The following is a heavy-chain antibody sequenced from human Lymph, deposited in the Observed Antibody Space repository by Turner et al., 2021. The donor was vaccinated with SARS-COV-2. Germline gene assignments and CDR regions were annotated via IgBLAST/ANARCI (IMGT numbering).Heavy chain of an antibody. D-gene: IGHD6-13*01. Sequence: QVQLVQSGGGVVQPGRSLRLSCAASGFTFSSYAMHWVRQAPGKGLEWVARISYDGSNKYYADYVKGRFNISRDNSKNTLYLQMNRLRAEDTAVYYCAKDGGGYSSTWGQGTLVTVSS. V-gene: IGHV3-30*18. CDR2: ISYDGSNK. CDR3: AKDGGGYSST. J-gene: IGHJ5*02. CDR1: GFTFSSYA.